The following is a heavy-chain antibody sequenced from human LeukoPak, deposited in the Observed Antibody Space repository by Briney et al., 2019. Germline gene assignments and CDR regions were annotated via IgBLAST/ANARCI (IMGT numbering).Heavy chain of an antibody. CDR3: ARGGSGWYVVYYYGMDV. D-gene: IGHD6-19*01. CDR2: IKQDGGEK. V-gene: IGHV3-7*01. Sequence: GGSLRLSCAASGFIFSSHWMSWVRQAPGKGLEWVAKIKQDGGEKNYVDSVKGRFTISRDNAKNSLYLQMNSLRAEDTAMYYCARGGSGWYVVYYYGMDVWGQGTTVTVSS. CDR1: GFIFSSHW. J-gene: IGHJ6*02.